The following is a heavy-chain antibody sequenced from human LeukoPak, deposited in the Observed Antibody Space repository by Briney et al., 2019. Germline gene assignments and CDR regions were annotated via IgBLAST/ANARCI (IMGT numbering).Heavy chain of an antibody. D-gene: IGHD6-13*01. CDR2: INPNSGGT. V-gene: IGHV1-2*02. CDR1: GYTFTGYY. J-gene: IGHJ4*02. CDR3: ARDIISGSSWYGY. Sequence: GASVKVSCKASGYTFTGYYMHWVRQAPGQGLEWMGWINPNSGGTSYAQKFQGRVTMTRDTSISTAYMGLSRLRSDDTAVYYCARDIISGSSWYGYWGQGTLVTVSS.